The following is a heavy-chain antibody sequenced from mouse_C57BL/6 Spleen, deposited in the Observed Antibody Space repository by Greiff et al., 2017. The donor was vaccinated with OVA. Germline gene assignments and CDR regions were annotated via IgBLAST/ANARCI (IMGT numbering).Heavy chain of an antibody. CDR1: GYTFTGYW. CDR2: ILPGSGST. V-gene: IGHV1-9*01. Sequence: QVQLQQSGAELMKPGASVKLSCKATGYTFTGYWIEWVKQRPGHGLEWIGEILPGSGSTNYNEKFKGKATFTADTSSNTAYMQRSSLTTEDSAIYYCARSTYYYGSSNVLDYWGQGTTLTVSS. J-gene: IGHJ2*01. CDR3: ARSTYYYGSSNVLDY. D-gene: IGHD1-1*01.